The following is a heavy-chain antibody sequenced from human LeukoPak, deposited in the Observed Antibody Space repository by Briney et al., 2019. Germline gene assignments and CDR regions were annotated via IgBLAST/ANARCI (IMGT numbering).Heavy chain of an antibody. Sequence: SGPTLVKPTQPLTLTCIFSGFSLSTIEVGVAWIRQPPGKALEWLALIYGDDNKRYSPSLKNRLTITKDTSKNQVVLTMTNMDPVDTATYYCAHDSPGNLGFDVWGQGATVTVSS. CDR1: GFSLSTIEVG. D-gene: IGHD3-16*01. CDR3: AHDSPGNLGFDV. J-gene: IGHJ6*02. V-gene: IGHV2-5*02. CDR2: IYGDDNK.